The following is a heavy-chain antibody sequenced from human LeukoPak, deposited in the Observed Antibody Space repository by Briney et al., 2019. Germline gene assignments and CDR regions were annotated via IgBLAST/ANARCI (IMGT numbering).Heavy chain of an antibody. CDR2: IIAGNGDT. D-gene: IGHD2-2*01. V-gene: IGHV1-3*01. CDR1: GYTFTPYA. J-gene: IGHJ5*02. Sequence: ASVKVSSKASGYTFTPYAIHWMRQAPGQRLEWMGWIIAGNGDTKYSQNFQGRLTFTRDTSASTAYMELSSLRSEDTAVYYCARARVPVPAQLNWFDPWGQGTLVTVSS. CDR3: ARARVPVPAQLNWFDP.